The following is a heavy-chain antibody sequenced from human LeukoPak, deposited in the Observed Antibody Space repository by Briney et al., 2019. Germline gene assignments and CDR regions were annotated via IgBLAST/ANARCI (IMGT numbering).Heavy chain of an antibody. D-gene: IGHD3-10*01. CDR3: ARLRNGERYFDY. CDR1: GYTFTDNC. CDR2: IRPNSGDT. V-gene: IGHV1-2*02. J-gene: IGHJ4*02. Sequence: GASVKVSCKASGYTFTDNCLHWVRQAPGQGLEWLGWIRPNSGDTNYAQKFQGRVTMTRDTSISTAYMELNRLRSDDTAVYYCARLRNGERYFDYWGQGTLVTVSP.